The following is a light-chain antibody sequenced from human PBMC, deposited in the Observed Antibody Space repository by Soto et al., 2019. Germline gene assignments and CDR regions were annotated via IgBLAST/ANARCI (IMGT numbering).Light chain of an antibody. CDR3: CSYAGSYSHYV. J-gene: IGLJ1*01. CDR2: DVT. V-gene: IGLV2-11*01. Sequence: QSALTQPRSVSGSPGQSVTISCTGTSSDVGGYDFVSWYQHHPGKAPKLMIYDVTRRPSGVPDRFSGSKSGNTASLTISGLQADDEADYYCCSYAGSYSHYVFGTGTKLTVL. CDR1: SSDVGGYDF.